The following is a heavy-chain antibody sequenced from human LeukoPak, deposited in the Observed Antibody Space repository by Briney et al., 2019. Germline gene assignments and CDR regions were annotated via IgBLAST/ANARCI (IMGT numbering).Heavy chain of an antibody. CDR3: ARGGYYDSKNYFDY. D-gene: IGHD3-22*01. Sequence: PGGSLRLSCAASGFTFSSYWMSWVRQAPGKGLEWVANIKQDGSEKYYVDSVKGRFTISRDNAKNSLYLQMNSLRAEDTAVYYCARGGYYDSKNYFDYWGQGTLVTVSP. CDR2: IKQDGSEK. CDR1: GFTFSSYW. V-gene: IGHV3-7*01. J-gene: IGHJ4*02.